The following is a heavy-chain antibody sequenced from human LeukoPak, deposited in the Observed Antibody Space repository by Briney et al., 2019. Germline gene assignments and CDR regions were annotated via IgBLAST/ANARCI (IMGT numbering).Heavy chain of an antibody. CDR3: ARALRDFGNWFDS. D-gene: IGHD3-3*01. CDR1: GGSISSDSYY. Sequence: SQTLSLTCSVSGGSISSDSYYWSWIRQPAGTGLEWIGRIYDSGSTNYNPSLESRVTISVDTSKNQFTLKLSSVTAADTAVYYCARALRDFGNWFDSWGQGTLVTVSS. CDR2: IYDSGST. J-gene: IGHJ5*01. V-gene: IGHV4-61*02.